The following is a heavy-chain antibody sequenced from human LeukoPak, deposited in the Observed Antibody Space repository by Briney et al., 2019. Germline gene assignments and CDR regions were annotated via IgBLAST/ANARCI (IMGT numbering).Heavy chain of an antibody. CDR2: ISGSGGST. CDR1: GFTFSSYA. J-gene: IGHJ6*02. Sequence: GGSLRLSCTASGFTFSSYAMSWVRQAPEKGLEWVSGISGSGGSTYHADSVKGRFTISRDNSKNMLYLQMNSLRAEDTAIYYCARGHYGLDVWGQGTTVTVSS. V-gene: IGHV3-23*01. CDR3: ARGHYGLDV.